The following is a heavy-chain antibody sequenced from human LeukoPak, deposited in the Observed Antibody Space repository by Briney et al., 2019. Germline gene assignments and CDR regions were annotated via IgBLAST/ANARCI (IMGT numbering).Heavy chain of an antibody. Sequence: PSETLSLTCTVSGGSISSYYWSWIRQPAGKGLEWIGRIYTSGSTNYNPSLKSRVTMSVDTSKNQFSLKLSSVTAADTAVYYCASGYYGSSGYFVDYWGQGTLVTVSS. D-gene: IGHD3-22*01. CDR2: IYTSGST. J-gene: IGHJ4*02. CDR1: GGSISSYY. CDR3: ASGYYGSSGYFVDY. V-gene: IGHV4-4*07.